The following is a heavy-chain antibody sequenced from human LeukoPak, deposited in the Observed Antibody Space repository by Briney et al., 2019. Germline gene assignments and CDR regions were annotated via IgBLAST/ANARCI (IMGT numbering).Heavy chain of an antibody. CDR2: AYFNGIT. D-gene: IGHD3-10*01. J-gene: IGHJ4*02. V-gene: IGHV4-59*11. CDR3: ARDEGSPGALDH. Sequence: SATLSLTCTVSGVSITSHFWSWIRQSPGQGLEWIGYAYFNGITNYSPSLKSRVTISVDTSKNQFSLRLSSVTAADTAVYYCARDEGSPGALDHWGQGTLVTVSS. CDR1: GVSITSHF.